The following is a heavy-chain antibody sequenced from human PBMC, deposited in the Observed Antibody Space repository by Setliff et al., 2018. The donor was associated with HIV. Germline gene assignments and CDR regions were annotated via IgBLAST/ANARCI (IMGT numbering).Heavy chain of an antibody. CDR3: GRLSETAMASFDS. CDR1: GGSITSGHYY. J-gene: IGHJ4*02. Sequence: KPSETLSLTCTVSGGSITSGHYYWGWIRQPPGKGLEWIGNILDGQITFFNPSLKSRGTISVDPSKNQFSLRLTSVTAADTAVYYCGRLSETAMASFDSWGQGTLVTVSS. D-gene: IGHD5-18*01. CDR2: ILDGQIT. V-gene: IGHV4-39*07.